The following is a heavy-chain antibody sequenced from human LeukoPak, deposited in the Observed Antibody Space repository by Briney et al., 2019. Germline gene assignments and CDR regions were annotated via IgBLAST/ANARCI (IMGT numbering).Heavy chain of an antibody. CDR3: AREGRMSMGIEY. J-gene: IGHJ4*02. CDR2: INHGGST. D-gene: IGHD4/OR15-4a*01. CDR1: GGSLSGYY. Sequence: SETLSLTCAVYGGSLSGYYWSWIRQPPGKGLEWIGEINHGGSTNYNPSLKSRVTMSVDTSKNHFSLKLSSVTAADTAVYFCAREGRMSMGIEYGGQGTLVTVSS. V-gene: IGHV4-34*01.